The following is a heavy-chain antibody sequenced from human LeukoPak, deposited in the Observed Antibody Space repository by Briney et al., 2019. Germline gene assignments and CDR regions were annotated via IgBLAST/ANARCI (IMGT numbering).Heavy chain of an antibody. J-gene: IGHJ4*02. Sequence: SETLSLTCTVSGGSISSGGYYWRWIRQHPGKGLEWIGYIYYSGSTYYNPSLKSRVTISVDTSKNQFSLKLSSVTAADTAVYYCARGSPVPGGGSGYKYYFDYWGQGTLVTVSP. CDR1: GGSISSGGYY. V-gene: IGHV4-31*03. CDR2: IYYSGST. CDR3: ARGSPVPGGGSGYKYYFDY. D-gene: IGHD3-22*01.